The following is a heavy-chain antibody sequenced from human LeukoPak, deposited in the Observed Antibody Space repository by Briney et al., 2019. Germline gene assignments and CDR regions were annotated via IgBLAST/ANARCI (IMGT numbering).Heavy chain of an antibody. V-gene: IGHV4-39*01. J-gene: IGHJ6*02. CDR2: IYYSGST. Sequence: SETLSFTCTVSGGSISSSSYYWGWIRQPPGKGLEWIGSIYYSGSTYYNPSLKSRVTISVDTSKNQFSLKLSSVTAADTAVYYCARHGASGGYDFWSGYYPDGDYYYYGMDVWGQGTTVTVSS. CDR1: GGSISSSSYY. D-gene: IGHD3-3*01. CDR3: ARHGASGGYDFWSGYYPDGDYYYYGMDV.